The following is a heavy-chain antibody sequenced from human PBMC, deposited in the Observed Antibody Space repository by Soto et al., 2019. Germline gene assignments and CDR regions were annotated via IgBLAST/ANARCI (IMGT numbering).Heavy chain of an antibody. CDR1: GYTFTGYY. D-gene: IGHD1-26*01. CDR3: ARDSGSYSGEERFDY. Sequence: GASVKVSCKASGYTFTGYYMHWVRQAPGQGLEWMGWINPNSGGTNYAQKFQGRVTMTRDTSISTAYMELSRLRSDDTAVYYCARDSGSYSGEERFDYWGQGTLVTSPQ. CDR2: INPNSGGT. J-gene: IGHJ4*02. V-gene: IGHV1-2*02.